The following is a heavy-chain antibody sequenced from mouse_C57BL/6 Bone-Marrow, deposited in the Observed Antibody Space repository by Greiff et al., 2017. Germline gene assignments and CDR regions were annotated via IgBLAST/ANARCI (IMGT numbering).Heavy chain of an antibody. CDR2: IDPSDSET. Sequence: QVQLQQPGAELVRPGSSVKLSCKASGYTFTSYWMHWVKQRPIQGLEWIGNIDPSDSETHYNQKFKDKATLTVDKSSSTAYMQLSSLTSEDSAVYYCAMGVYYSNYVDYAMDYWGQGTSVTVSS. CDR1: GYTFTSYW. J-gene: IGHJ4*01. D-gene: IGHD2-5*01. V-gene: IGHV1-52*01. CDR3: AMGVYYSNYVDYAMDY.